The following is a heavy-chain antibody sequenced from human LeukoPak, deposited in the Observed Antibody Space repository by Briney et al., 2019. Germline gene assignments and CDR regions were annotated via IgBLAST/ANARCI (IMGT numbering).Heavy chain of an antibody. CDR2: IIPIFGTA. V-gene: IGHV1-69*13. J-gene: IGHJ6*02. CDR1: GGTFSSYA. CDR3: ASAVYSNYYYYYGMDV. D-gene: IGHD4-11*01. Sequence: SVKVYCKASGGTFSSYAISWVRQAPGQGLEWMGGIIPIFGTANYAQKFQGRVTITADESTSTAYMELSSLRSEDTAVYYCASAVYSNYYYYYGMDVWGQGTTVTVSS.